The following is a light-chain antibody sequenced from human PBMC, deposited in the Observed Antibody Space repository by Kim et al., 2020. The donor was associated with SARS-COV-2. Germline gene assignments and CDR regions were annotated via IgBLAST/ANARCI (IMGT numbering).Light chain of an antibody. CDR1: SLKTYY. Sequence: ALGQTVRITCQGASLKTYYATWYQQKSGQAPIVVIYGKNNRPSGIPDRFSGSSSGNTASLTVTGAQAVDEADYYCNSRDNSGDHVVFGGGTKLTVL. V-gene: IGLV3-19*01. CDR2: GKN. J-gene: IGLJ2*01. CDR3: NSRDNSGDHVV.